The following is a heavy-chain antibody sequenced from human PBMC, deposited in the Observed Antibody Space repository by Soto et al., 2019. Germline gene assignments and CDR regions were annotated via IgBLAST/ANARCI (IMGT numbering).Heavy chain of an antibody. D-gene: IGHD2-21*02. CDR1: GVSITSGDNY. V-gene: IGHV4-31*03. CDR2: ISARGSI. CDR3: TRGDGDYEEGAFDI. J-gene: IGHJ3*02. Sequence: QVRLQESSPGLVKPSQTLSLTCTVSGVSITSGDNYWTWIRQRPGEGLDWIGFISARGSIDYNPSLNGRLLISSDTSQNQFSLKVHSVTAADTAMYYCTRGDGDYEEGAFDIWGQGTMVTVSS.